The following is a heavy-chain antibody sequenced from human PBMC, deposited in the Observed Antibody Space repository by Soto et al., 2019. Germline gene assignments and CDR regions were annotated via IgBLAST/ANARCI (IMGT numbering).Heavy chain of an antibody. V-gene: IGHV4-30-2*01. CDR1: GGSISSGGYS. D-gene: IGHD2-2*02. CDR3: ARGRYCSSTSCYTRFDP. Sequence: SETLSLTCAVSGGSISSGGYSWSWIRQPPGKGLEWIGYIYHSGSTYYNPSLKSRVTISVDRSKNQFSLKLSSVTAADTAVYYCARGRYCSSTSCYTRFDPWGQGTLVTVSS. CDR2: IYHSGST. J-gene: IGHJ5*02.